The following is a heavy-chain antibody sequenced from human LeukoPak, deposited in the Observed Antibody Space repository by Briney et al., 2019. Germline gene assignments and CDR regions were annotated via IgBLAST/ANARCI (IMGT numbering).Heavy chain of an antibody. Sequence: SVKVSCKASGGTFSSYAISWVRQAPGQGLEWMGGIIPIFGTANYAQKFQGRVTITTDESTSTAYMELSSLRSEDTAVYYCARGFYYDFWSGYCVYWGQGTLVTVSS. CDR2: IIPIFGTA. V-gene: IGHV1-69*05. J-gene: IGHJ4*02. D-gene: IGHD3-3*01. CDR1: GGTFSSYA. CDR3: ARGFYYDFWSGYCVY.